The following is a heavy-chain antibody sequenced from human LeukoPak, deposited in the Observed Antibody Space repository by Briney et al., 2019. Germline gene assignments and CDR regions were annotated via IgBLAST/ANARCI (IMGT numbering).Heavy chain of an antibody. CDR2: IRTKDYGGTR. CDR3: TSYGLIGSGWSFDY. V-gene: IGHV3-49*04. Sequence: PGRSLSLSCKSSGFPFVDYAMSGARQAPGKGLEWVGFIRTKDYGGTREYAASVKGRFTISRHNSKSIAYRKMNSLSTGDTSVYYCTSYGLIGSGWSFDYWGQGTLVTVSS. CDR1: GFPFVDYA. J-gene: IGHJ4*02. D-gene: IGHD6-19*01.